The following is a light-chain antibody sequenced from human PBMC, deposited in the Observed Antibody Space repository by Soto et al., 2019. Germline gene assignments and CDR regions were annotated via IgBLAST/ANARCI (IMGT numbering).Light chain of an antibody. CDR2: EDS. Sequence: SYELTQPPSVSVAPGQTARITCGENNIGTNTVHWYQQKPGQAPVLVVYEDSVRPSGIPERLSGSNSANTATLTISRVEAGDEADYYCQVWDSNGDHVVFGGGTNLTVL. CDR3: QVWDSNGDHVV. J-gene: IGLJ2*01. V-gene: IGLV3-21*02. CDR1: NIGTNT.